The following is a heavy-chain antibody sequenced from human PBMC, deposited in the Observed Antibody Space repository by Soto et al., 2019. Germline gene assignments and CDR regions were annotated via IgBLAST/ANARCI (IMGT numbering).Heavy chain of an antibody. J-gene: IGHJ4*02. CDR1: GFIFSTYA. Sequence: EVQLLESGGGLVQPGGSLRLSCAASGFIFSTYAMNWVRQAPGKGLEWVSGISAGRETYYSESVKGRVTVSRDNSQKTVFLQMKSLGDEDTAVYYCSRFGSGFPGTIDYWGQGTPVTVSS. V-gene: IGHV3-23*01. CDR3: SRFGSGFPGTIDY. CDR2: ISAGRET. D-gene: IGHD2-21*01.